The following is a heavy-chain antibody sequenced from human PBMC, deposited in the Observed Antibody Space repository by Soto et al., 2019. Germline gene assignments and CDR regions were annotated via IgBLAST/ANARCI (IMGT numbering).Heavy chain of an antibody. CDR1: GGSFSGYY. J-gene: IGHJ3*02. Sequence: SETLSLTCAVYGGSFSGYYWSWIRQPPGKGLEWIGEINHSGSTNYNPSLKSRVTISVDTSKNQFSLKLSSVTAADTAVYYCASADYYDSSGYYDAFDIWGQGTMVTVSS. CDR2: INHSGST. CDR3: ASADYYDSSGYYDAFDI. D-gene: IGHD3-22*01. V-gene: IGHV4-34*01.